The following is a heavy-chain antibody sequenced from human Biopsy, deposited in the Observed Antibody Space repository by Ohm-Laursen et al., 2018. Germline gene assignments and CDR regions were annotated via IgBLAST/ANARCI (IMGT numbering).Heavy chain of an antibody. V-gene: IGHV4-34*01. D-gene: IGHD3-22*01. J-gene: IGHJ6*02. CDR2: INHSGST. CDR1: GDSFNGYY. Sequence: GTLSFTCSVYGDSFNGYYWSWIRQTPGKGLEWIGEINHSGSTNYNPSLKSRVTISVDTSKNQFSLKVRSVTAADTAVYYCVRGVDYYDPYHYYALDVWGQGTTVTVSS. CDR3: VRGVDYYDPYHYYALDV.